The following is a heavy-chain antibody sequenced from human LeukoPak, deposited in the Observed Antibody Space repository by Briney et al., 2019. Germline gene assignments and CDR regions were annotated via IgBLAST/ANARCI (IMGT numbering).Heavy chain of an antibody. D-gene: IGHD5-12*01. CDR3: ARGRDIVATIHHFFDY. Sequence: SETLSLTCAVYGGSFCGYYWSWIRQPPAKGLEWVGEINHSGSTNYNPSLKSRVTISVDTSKNQFSLKLSSVTAADTAVYYCARGRDIVATIHHFFDYWGQGTLVTVSS. CDR2: INHSGST. V-gene: IGHV4-34*01. J-gene: IGHJ4*02. CDR1: GGSFCGYY.